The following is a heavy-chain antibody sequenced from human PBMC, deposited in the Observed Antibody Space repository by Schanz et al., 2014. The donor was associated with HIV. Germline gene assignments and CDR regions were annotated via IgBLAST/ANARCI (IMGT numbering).Heavy chain of an antibody. CDR2: ISGSGGKT. V-gene: IGHV3-23*01. CDR1: GFTFSSYA. D-gene: IGHD3-22*01. Sequence: EVQLLESGGGLVQPGGSLRLSCAASGFTFSSYAMSWVRQAPGKGLEWVSAISGSGGKTYYADSVKGRFTISRDNSRNTLYLQINSLRAEDTAVYYCAREVVVRGKSYFDYWGQGTLVTVSS. J-gene: IGHJ4*02. CDR3: AREVVVRGKSYFDY.